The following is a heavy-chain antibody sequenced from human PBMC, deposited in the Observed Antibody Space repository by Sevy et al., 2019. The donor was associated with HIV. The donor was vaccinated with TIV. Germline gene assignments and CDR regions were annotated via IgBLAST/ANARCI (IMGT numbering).Heavy chain of an antibody. CDR3: ARVVEPAAIDPYFYGVDV. Sequence: GESLKISCKASGYTFTDFYIHWVRQAPGQGLEWMRWIKPKRGGKNYAQKFHGRVTMTRDMSISTAYMELSRLRSDDTTVYYCARVVEPAAIDPYFYGVDVWGPGATPPVSS. D-gene: IGHD2-2*01. J-gene: IGHJ6*02. V-gene: IGHV1-2*02. CDR1: GYTFTDFY. CDR2: IKPKRGGK.